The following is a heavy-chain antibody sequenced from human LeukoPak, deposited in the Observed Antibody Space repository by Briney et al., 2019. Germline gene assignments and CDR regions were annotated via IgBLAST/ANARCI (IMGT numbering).Heavy chain of an antibody. J-gene: IGHJ4*02. CDR1: GGSISSNAYY. Sequence: TSETLSLTCTVSGGSISSNAYYWAWIRQPPGKGLEWIGSIYSSVSTYYNPSLRSRVTISVDTSKNQFSLRLSSVTAADTALYYCAYSGSYGHLGYWGQGIPVTVAS. V-gene: IGHV4-39*01. CDR3: AYSGSYGHLGY. D-gene: IGHD1-26*01. CDR2: IYSSVST.